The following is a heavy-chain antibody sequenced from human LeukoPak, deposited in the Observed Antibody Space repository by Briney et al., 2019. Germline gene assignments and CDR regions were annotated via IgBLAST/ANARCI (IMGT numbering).Heavy chain of an antibody. D-gene: IGHD2-15*01. CDR3: ARERWHCRVNCYSVYYYALDV. V-gene: IGHV1-3*01. CDR2: INPGNGDT. CDR1: GYTFTSYA. Sequence: ASVKVSCKASGYTFTSYAMNWVRQAPGQRLEWLGWINPGNGDTKYSQNFQGRVTVTSDTSAATAYVELNSLTSEDTAVYYCARERWHCRVNCYSVYYYALDVWGQGTTVTVSS. J-gene: IGHJ6*02.